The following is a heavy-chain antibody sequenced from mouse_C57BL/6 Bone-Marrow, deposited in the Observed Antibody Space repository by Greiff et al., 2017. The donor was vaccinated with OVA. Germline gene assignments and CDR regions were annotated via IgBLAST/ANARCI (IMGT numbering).Heavy chain of an antibody. CDR1: GIDFSRYW. Sequence: EASGIDFSRYWMSWVRRAPGKGLEWIGEINPDSSTINYAPSLKDKFIISRDNAKNTLYLQMSKVRSEDTALYYCASPYYYGSSFFAYWGQGTLVTVSA. J-gene: IGHJ3*01. CDR2: INPDSSTI. D-gene: IGHD1-1*01. CDR3: ASPYYYGSSFFAY. V-gene: IGHV4-1*01.